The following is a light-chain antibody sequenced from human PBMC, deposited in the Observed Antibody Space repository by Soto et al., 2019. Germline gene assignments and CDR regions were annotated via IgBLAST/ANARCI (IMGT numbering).Light chain of an antibody. Sequence: QSVLTPPASVSGSPGQTITISCTGTSSDVGGYNYVSWYQQPPGKAPKLMIYEVSNRPSGVSNRFSGSKSGNTASLTISGLQAEDEADYYCSSYTSSSTGVFGTGTKLTVL. J-gene: IGLJ1*01. CDR2: EVS. CDR1: SSDVGGYNY. CDR3: SSYTSSSTGV. V-gene: IGLV2-14*01.